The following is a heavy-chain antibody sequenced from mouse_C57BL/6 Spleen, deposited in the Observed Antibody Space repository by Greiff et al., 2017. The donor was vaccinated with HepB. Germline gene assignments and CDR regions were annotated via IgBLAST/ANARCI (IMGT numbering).Heavy chain of an antibody. D-gene: IGHD1-1*01. V-gene: IGHV2-2*01. CDR1: GFSLTSYG. CDR2: IWSGGST. CDR3: ARNLQIYYYGSSYWYFDV. J-gene: IGHJ1*03. Sequence: VKLKESGPGLVQPSQSLSITCTVSGFSLTSYGVHWVRQSPGKGLEWLGVIWSGGSTDYNAAFISRLSISKDNSKSQVFFKMNSLQADDTAIYYCARNLQIYYYGSSYWYFDVWGTGTTVTVSS.